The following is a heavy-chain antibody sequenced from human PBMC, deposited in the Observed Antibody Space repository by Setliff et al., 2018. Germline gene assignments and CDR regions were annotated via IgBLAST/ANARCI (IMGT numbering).Heavy chain of an antibody. CDR1: GGSISGASIRSYY. Sequence: PSVTLSLPCTVSGGSISGASIRSYYWSWIRQPPGKGLEWFGSIFYSGRTFYNPSLKSRVTISVYTSKNQFSLTLSSVTAAHTAVYYCARLPNYVWGSPVDYWGQGTLVTVSS. V-gene: IGHV4-39*01. J-gene: IGHJ4*02. CDR3: ARLPNYVWGSPVDY. CDR2: IFYSGRT. D-gene: IGHD3-16*01.